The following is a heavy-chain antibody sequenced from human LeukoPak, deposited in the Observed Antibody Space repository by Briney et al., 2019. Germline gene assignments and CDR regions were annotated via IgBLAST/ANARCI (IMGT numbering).Heavy chain of an antibody. Sequence: GGSLRLSCVASGFTFSSYSMNWVRQASGKGLEWVSSISSSSSYIYYADSVKGRFTISRDNAKNSLYLQMNSLRAEDTAVYYCARAGGAVAGTGRFDYWGQGTLVTVSS. CDR3: ARAGGAVAGTGRFDY. CDR2: ISSSSSYI. V-gene: IGHV3-21*01. CDR1: GFTFSSYS. D-gene: IGHD6-19*01. J-gene: IGHJ4*02.